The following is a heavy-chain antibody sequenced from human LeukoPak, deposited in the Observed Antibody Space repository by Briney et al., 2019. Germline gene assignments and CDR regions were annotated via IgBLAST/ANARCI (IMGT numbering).Heavy chain of an antibody. CDR1: GYTFTSYG. V-gene: IGHV1-18*01. D-gene: IGHD3-3*01. CDR3: ARGLSAYDFWSGYYYYFDY. Sequence: AASVKVSCKASGYTFTSYGISWVRQAPGQGLEWMGWISAYNGNTNYAQKLQGRVTMTTDTSTSTAYMELRSLRSDDTAVCYCARGLSAYDFWSGYYYYFDYWGQGTLVTVSS. CDR2: ISAYNGNT. J-gene: IGHJ4*02.